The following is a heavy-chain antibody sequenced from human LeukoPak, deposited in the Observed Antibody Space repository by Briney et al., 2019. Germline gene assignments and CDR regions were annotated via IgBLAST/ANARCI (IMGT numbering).Heavy chain of an antibody. D-gene: IGHD3-3*01. CDR3: AKSWGGSTSYFDY. V-gene: IGHV3-43*01. Sequence: GGSLRLSCAASGFTFDDYTMHWVRQAPGKGLEWVSLISWDGGSTYYADSVKGRFTISRDNSKNSLYLQMNSLRAEDTAVYYCAKSWGGSTSYFDYWGQGTLVTVSS. J-gene: IGHJ4*02. CDR1: GFTFDDYT. CDR2: ISWDGGST.